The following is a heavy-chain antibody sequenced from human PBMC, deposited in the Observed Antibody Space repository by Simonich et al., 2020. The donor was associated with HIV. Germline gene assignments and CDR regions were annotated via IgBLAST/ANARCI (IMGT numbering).Heavy chain of an antibody. CDR3: AKDKGAYYGSGSPVY. CDR1: GFTFDDFA. V-gene: IGHV3-9*01. CDR2: ISRNSGSI. D-gene: IGHD3-10*01. J-gene: IGHJ4*02. Sequence: EVQLVESGGGLVQPGRSLRLSCAASGFTFDDFAMHWVRQAPGKGLEWVSGISRNSGSIGYADSVKGRFTISRDNAKNSLYLQMNSLRAEDTALYYGAKDKGAYYGSGSPVYWGQGTLVTVSS.